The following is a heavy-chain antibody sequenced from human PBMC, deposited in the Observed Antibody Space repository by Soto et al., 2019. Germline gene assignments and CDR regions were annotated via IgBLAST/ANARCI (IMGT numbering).Heavy chain of an antibody. J-gene: IGHJ6*02. Sequence: EVQLLESGGGLVQPGGSLRLSCAASGFTFSSYAMSWVRQAPGKGLEWVSAISGSGGSTYYADTVKGRFTISRDNSKNTLYLQMNSLRAEDTAVYYCASWGITMIGGMDVWGQGTTVTVSS. D-gene: IGHD3-22*01. CDR1: GFTFSSYA. CDR3: ASWGITMIGGMDV. V-gene: IGHV3-23*01. CDR2: ISGSGGST.